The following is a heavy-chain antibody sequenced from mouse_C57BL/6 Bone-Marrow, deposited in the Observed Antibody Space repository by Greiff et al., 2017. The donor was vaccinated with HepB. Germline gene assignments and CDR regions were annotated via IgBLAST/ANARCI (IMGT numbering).Heavy chain of an antibody. CDR3: AGLYYSNSYYALDY. J-gene: IGHJ4*01. V-gene: IGHV1-55*01. CDR1: GYTFNSYW. CDR2: IYPGSGST. D-gene: IGHD2-5*01. Sequence: QVQLQQPGAELVKPGASVKMSCKASGYTFNSYWITWVKQRPGQGLEWIGDIYPGSGSTNYNEKFKSKATLTVDTSSSTAYMQLSSLTSEDSAVYYCAGLYYSNSYYALDYWGQGTSVTVSS.